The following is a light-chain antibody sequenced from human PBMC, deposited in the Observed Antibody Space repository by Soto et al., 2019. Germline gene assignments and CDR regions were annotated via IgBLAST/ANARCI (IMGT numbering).Light chain of an antibody. CDR2: SNN. Sequence: QSVLTQPPSASGTPGQRVTISCSGSTPNIGSSDVYWYQHLPGTAPKLLIYSNNQRPSGVPDRFSGSKSGTSASLAVSGFRSEDEADYYCAAWDGSLSDYVFGGGTKLTVL. CDR3: AAWDGSLSDYV. V-gene: IGLV1-47*02. J-gene: IGLJ1*01. CDR1: TPNIGSSD.